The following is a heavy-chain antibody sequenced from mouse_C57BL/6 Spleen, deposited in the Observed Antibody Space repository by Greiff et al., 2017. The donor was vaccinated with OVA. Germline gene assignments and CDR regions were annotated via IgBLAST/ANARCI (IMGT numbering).Heavy chain of an antibody. D-gene: IGHD1-1*01. CDR1: GFTFSSYA. Sequence: EVQVVESGEGLVKPGGSLKLSCAASGFTFSSYAMSWVRQTPEKRLEWVAYISSGGDYIYYADTVKGRFTISRDNARNTLYLQMSSLKSEDTAMYYCTRDRDYYGPFAYWGQGTLVTVSA. CDR2: ISSGGDYI. J-gene: IGHJ3*01. CDR3: TRDRDYYGPFAY. V-gene: IGHV5-9-1*02.